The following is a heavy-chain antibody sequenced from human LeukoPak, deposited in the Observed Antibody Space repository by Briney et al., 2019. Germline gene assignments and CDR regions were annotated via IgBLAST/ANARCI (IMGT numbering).Heavy chain of an antibody. CDR3: ARAESYTVMVIDY. Sequence: WASVKVSCKASGYTFMYYAISWVRQAPGQGLEWMGWNSGYNGNTNYAQKLQVRVTMTTDTSTSTAYMELRSLRSDDTAVYYCARAESYTVMVIDYWGQGTLVTVSS. CDR1: GYTFMYYA. CDR2: NSGYNGNT. J-gene: IGHJ4*02. V-gene: IGHV1-18*01. D-gene: IGHD5-18*01.